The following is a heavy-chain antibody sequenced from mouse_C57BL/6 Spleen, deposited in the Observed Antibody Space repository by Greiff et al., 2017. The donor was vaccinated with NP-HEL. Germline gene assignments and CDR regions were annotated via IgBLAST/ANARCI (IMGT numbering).Heavy chain of an antibody. CDR1: GYAFTNYL. J-gene: IGHJ2*01. D-gene: IGHD1-1*01. CDR2: INPGSGGT. V-gene: IGHV1-54*01. Sequence: QVQLQQSGAELVRPGTSVKVSCKASGYAFTNYLIEWVKQRPGQGLEWIGVINPGSGGTNYNEKFKGKATLTADKSSSTAYMQLSSLTSEDSAVYFCARSITTVVAHYFDYWGQGTTLTVSS. CDR3: ARSITTVVAHYFDY.